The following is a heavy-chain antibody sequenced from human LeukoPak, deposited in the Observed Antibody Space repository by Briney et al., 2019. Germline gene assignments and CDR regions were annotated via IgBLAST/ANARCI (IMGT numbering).Heavy chain of an antibody. J-gene: IGHJ5*02. CDR3: ARENPSLTGNNWFDP. Sequence: PSETLSLTCTVSGGSISSYYWSWIRQPPGKGLEWIGYIYYSGSTYYNPSLKSRVTISVDTSKNQFSLKLSSVTAADTAVYYCARENPSLTGNNWFDPWGQGTLVTVSS. D-gene: IGHD1-20*01. CDR2: IYYSGST. CDR1: GGSISSYY. V-gene: IGHV4-30-4*08.